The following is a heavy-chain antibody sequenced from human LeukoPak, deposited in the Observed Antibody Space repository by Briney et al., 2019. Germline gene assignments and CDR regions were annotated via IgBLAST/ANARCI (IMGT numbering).Heavy chain of an antibody. CDR2: IWSDGSNK. V-gene: IGHV3-33*01. D-gene: IGHD3-22*01. CDR3: ARGGSSGSYGGYYFDY. Sequence: GGSLRLSCAASGFTFSSYGMHWVRQAPGKGLEWVAFIWSDGSNKYYADSVKGRFTISRDTSKNTLYLQMNSLRAEDTAVYYCARGGSSGSYGGYYFDYWGQGTLVTVSS. CDR1: GFTFSSYG. J-gene: IGHJ4*02.